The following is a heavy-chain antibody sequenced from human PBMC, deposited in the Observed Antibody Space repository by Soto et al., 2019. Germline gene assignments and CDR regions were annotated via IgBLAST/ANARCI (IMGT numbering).Heavy chain of an antibody. V-gene: IGHV3-30-3*01. CDR2: ISYDGSNK. J-gene: IGHJ4*02. D-gene: IGHD3-10*01. CDR3: ARDAYYYGSGSYYNVGY. Sequence: GGSLRLSCAASGFTFSSYAMHWVRQAPGKGLEWVAVISYDGSNKYYADSVKGRFTISRDNSKNTLYLQMNSLRAEDTAVYYCARDAYYYGSGSYYNVGYWGQGTLVTVSS. CDR1: GFTFSSYA.